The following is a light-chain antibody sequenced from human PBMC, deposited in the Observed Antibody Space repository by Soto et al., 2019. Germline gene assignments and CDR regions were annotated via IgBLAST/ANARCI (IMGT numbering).Light chain of an antibody. Sequence: EIVLTQSPGTLSLSPGERATLSCSASQSVSSYLAWYQQKPGQAPRLLIYDAYNRATGIPPRFSGSGSGTDFTLTISSLEPEDSAVYYCQQRHMWPITFGQGTRLEIK. CDR3: QQRHMWPIT. J-gene: IGKJ5*01. V-gene: IGKV3-11*01. CDR1: QSVSSY. CDR2: DAY.